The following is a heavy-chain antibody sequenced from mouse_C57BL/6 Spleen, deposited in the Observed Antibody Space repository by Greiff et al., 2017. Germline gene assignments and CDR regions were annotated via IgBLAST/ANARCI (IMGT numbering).Heavy chain of an antibody. J-gene: IGHJ3*01. Sequence: EVKLMESGGGLVQPGGSLSLSCAASGFTFTDYYMSWVRQPPGKALEWLGFIRNKANGYTTEYSASVKGRFTISRDNSQSILYLQMNALRAEDSATYYCGRESEGYYGNSWFAYWGQGTLVTVSA. CDR1: GFTFTDYY. CDR3: GRESEGYYGNSWFAY. CDR2: IRNKANGYTT. D-gene: IGHD2-1*01. V-gene: IGHV7-3*01.